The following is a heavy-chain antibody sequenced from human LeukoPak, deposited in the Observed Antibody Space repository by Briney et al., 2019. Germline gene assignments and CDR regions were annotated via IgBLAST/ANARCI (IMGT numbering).Heavy chain of an antibody. J-gene: IGHJ4*02. CDR2: IWYDGNNK. CDR1: GFSFSTYG. Sequence: PGRSLRLSCAASGFSFSTYGMHWVRQAPGKGLEWVAVIWYDGNNKYYADSVKGRFTISRDSSKNTLYLQMNSLRAEDTAVYYCARELRYGDCWGQGTLVTVSS. D-gene: IGHD3-9*01. V-gene: IGHV3-33*01. CDR3: ARELRYGDC.